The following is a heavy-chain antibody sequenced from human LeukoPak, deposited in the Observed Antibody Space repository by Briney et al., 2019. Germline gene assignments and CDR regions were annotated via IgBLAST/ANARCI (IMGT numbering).Heavy chain of an antibody. J-gene: IGHJ4*02. D-gene: IGHD3-16*02. V-gene: IGHV4-61*01. CDR3: ARTPLGSDRYFDY. CDR1: GGSVSSGSYY. CDR2: IYYSGST. Sequence: SETLSLTCTVSGGSVSSGSYYWSWIRQPPGKGLEWIGYIYYSGSTNYNPSLKSRVTISVDTSKNQFSLKLSSVTTADTAVYCCARTPLGSDRYFDYWGQGTLVTVSS.